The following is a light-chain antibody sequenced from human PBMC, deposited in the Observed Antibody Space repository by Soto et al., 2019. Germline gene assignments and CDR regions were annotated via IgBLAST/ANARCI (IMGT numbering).Light chain of an antibody. Sequence: EIVMTQSPATLSVSPGERATLSCRASQNVGNNLVWYQQKPGQAPRLLIYGASTRAAGIPDRFSGSGSGTEFTLTISSLQSEDFAVYYCQQYNNWPRTFGQGTKVDI. CDR1: QNVGNN. CDR2: GAS. CDR3: QQYNNWPRT. V-gene: IGKV3-15*01. J-gene: IGKJ1*01.